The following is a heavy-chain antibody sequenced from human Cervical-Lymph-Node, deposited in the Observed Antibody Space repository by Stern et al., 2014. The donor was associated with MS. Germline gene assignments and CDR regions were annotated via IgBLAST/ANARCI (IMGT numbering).Heavy chain of an antibody. D-gene: IGHD4-17*01. CDR1: GGSISSGGSF. V-gene: IGHV4-30-4*01. J-gene: IGHJ4*02. CDR3: ARFNVTTFDY. CDR2: IYDSQTT. Sequence: VQLVESGPRLVKPSQTLSLTCTVSGGSISSGGSFWRWVRQSPGTGLEWIGYIYDSQTTYCTPSLKSRVSMSMDTSKNLFSLELASVTAADTAVYFCARFNVTTFDYWGQGTLVTVSS.